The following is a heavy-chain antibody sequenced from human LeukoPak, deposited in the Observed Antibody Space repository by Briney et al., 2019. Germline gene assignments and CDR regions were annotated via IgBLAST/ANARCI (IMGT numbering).Heavy chain of an antibody. CDR1: GGSISNSNYY. CDR2: IYYSGTT. Sequence: SETLSLTCTVSGGSISNSNYYWGWIRQPPGKGLDWIGSIYYSGTTYYNPSLKSRVTISIDTSNNQFSLKLSSVTAADTAVYYCARDVGAGWEWLSGRSYFDYWGQGTLVTVSS. CDR3: ARDVGAGWEWLSGRSYFDY. D-gene: IGHD3-3*01. V-gene: IGHV4-39*02. J-gene: IGHJ4*02.